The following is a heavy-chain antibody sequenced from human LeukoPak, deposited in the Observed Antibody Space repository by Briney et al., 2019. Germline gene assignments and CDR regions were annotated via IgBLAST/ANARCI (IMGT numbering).Heavy chain of an antibody. CDR2: IYYSGST. J-gene: IGHJ3*02. CDR1: GGSISSSSYY. Sequence: SSETLSLTCTVSGGSISSSSYYWGWIRQPPGKGLEWIGSIYYSGSTYYNPSLKSRVTISVDTSKNQFSLKLSSVTAADTAVYYCARLGYSYGYRDAFDIWGQGTMVTVSS. V-gene: IGHV4-39*01. D-gene: IGHD5-18*01. CDR3: ARLGYSYGYRDAFDI.